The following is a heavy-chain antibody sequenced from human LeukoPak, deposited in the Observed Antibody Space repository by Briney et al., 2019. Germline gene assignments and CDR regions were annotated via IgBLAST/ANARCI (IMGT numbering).Heavy chain of an antibody. CDR1: GYSISSGYY. CDR2: IYHSGST. V-gene: IGHV4-38-2*02. Sequence: SETLSLTCTVSGYSISSGYYWGWIRQPPGKGLEWIGSIYHSGSTYYNPSLKSRVTISVDTSKNQFSLKLSSVTAADTAVYYCARDLWYCSGGSCLPAWGQGTLVTVSS. D-gene: IGHD2-15*01. CDR3: ARDLWYCSGGSCLPA. J-gene: IGHJ1*01.